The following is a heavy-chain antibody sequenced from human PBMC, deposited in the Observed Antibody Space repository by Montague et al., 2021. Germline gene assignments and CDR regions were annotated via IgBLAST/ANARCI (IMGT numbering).Heavy chain of an antibody. V-gene: IGHV3-74*01. CDR2: VDTDGRST. Sequence: SLRLSCAASGFNFGIYWMHWVRQAPGKGLVWVSHVDTDGRSTKYADSVEGRFTISRDNAKNTLFLQMNSLRAEDTAVYYCSRDLNYGLGSYYGYFDYWGQGALVTVSS. J-gene: IGHJ4*02. D-gene: IGHD3-10*01. CDR1: GFNFGIYW. CDR3: SRDLNYGLGSYYGYFDY.